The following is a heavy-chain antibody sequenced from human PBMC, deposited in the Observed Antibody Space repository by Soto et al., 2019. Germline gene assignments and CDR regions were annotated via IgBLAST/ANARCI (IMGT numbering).Heavy chain of an antibody. CDR2: IIPILGIA. CDR3: ARVGSYGLEDAFDI. V-gene: IGHV1-69*02. D-gene: IGHD5-18*01. J-gene: IGHJ3*02. CDR1: GGTFSSYT. Sequence: ASVKVSCKASGGTFSSYTISWVRQAPGQGLEWMGRIIPILGIANYAQKFQGRVTITADKSTSTAYMELSSLRSEDTAVYYCARVGSYGLEDAFDIWGQGTMVTVSS.